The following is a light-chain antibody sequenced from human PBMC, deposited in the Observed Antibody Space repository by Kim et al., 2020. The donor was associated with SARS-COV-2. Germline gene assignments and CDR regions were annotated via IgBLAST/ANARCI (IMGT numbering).Light chain of an antibody. Sequence: SASAGDRVTITCRASQSIRTYLNWYQQKPGKAPKSLIYAASSLQGGVSSRFSGSGSGTDFTLTISSLQPEDFATYYCQQSYNPPYTFGQGTKLEI. CDR2: AAS. CDR3: QQSYNPPYT. CDR1: QSIRTY. V-gene: IGKV1-39*01. J-gene: IGKJ2*01.